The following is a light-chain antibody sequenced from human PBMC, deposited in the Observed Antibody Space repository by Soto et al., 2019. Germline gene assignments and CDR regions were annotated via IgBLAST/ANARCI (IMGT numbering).Light chain of an antibody. V-gene: IGKV3-20*01. CDR3: QQYGTFPFS. CDR2: HAS. Sequence: EIVLTQSPGTLSLSPGESATLSCRANQVVSSSYLAWYQQKPGQAPRLLIYHASDRATGVPDRFSGSGSWTDFALTITSLEPEDFALFYCQQYGTFPFSFGQGTKLEIK. J-gene: IGKJ2*01. CDR1: QVVSSSY.